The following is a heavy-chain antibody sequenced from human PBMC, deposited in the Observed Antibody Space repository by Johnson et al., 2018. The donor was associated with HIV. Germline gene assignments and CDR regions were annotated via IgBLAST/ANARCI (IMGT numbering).Heavy chain of an antibody. CDR2: ISYDGSNK. CDR1: GFTFSSYG. J-gene: IGHJ3*02. V-gene: IGHV3-30*18. Sequence: QVQLVESGGGVVQPGRSLRLSCAASGFTFSSYGMHWVRQAPGKGLDWVAVISYDGSNKYYADSVKGRFTISRDNSKNSLYLQMNSLRTEDTALYYCAKDYTAMVSSDAFDIWGQGTMVTVSS. CDR3: AKDYTAMVSSDAFDI. D-gene: IGHD5-18*01.